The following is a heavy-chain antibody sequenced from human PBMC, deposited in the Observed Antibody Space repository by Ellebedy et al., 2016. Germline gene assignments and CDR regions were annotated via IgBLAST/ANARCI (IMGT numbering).Heavy chain of an antibody. CDR1: GFSVSIHY. V-gene: IGHV3-69-1*01. CDR3: SRDQSYSSFDM. D-gene: IGHD3-22*01. Sequence: GGSLRLSXAASGFSVSIHYMTWVRQAPGKGLEWVSSIGDDIFYADSVKGRFTISRDNAKNSLHLQMNSLRVEDTGLYFCSRDQSYSSFDMWGPGTLVTVSP. J-gene: IGHJ4*02. CDR2: IGDDI.